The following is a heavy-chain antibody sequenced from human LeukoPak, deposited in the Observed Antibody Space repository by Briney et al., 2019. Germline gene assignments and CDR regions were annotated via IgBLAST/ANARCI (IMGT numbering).Heavy chain of an antibody. D-gene: IGHD5-12*01. J-gene: IGHJ4*02. CDR1: GGSISSGGYY. CDR2: IDYSGST. V-gene: IGHV4-31*03. Sequence: PSETLFLTCIVSGGSISSGGYYWSWIRQHPGKGLEWIGNIDYSGSTYYNPSLKSRVTISVDTSKNLFSLKLSSVTAADTAVYYCATVRLRGYSGYDFDNWGQGTLVTVSS. CDR3: ATVRLRGYSGYDFDN.